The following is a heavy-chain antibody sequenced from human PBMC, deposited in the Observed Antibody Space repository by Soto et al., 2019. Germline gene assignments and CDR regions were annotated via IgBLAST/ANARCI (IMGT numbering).Heavy chain of an antibody. CDR3: VRDRSVWYDF. CDR1: GYTFTTIR. J-gene: IGHJ5*01. Sequence: QVQLVQSAAEVGKPGASVKVSCKASGYTFTTIRLSWVRQAHAQELEWKGWIRPHNGDTQDAQKLKGGSTMNADTSTTTAYMVVRSLSRDDTGLFFCVRDRSVWYDFWGQGTLVTVSS. D-gene: IGHD6-19*01. V-gene: IGHV1-18*01. CDR2: IRPHNGDT.